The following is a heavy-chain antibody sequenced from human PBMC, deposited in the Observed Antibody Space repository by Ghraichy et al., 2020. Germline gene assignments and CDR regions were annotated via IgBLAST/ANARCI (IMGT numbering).Heavy chain of an antibody. CDR2: ISTYNGNT. Sequence: ASVKVSCKASGYTFTNYGISWVRQAPGQGLEWMGWISTYNGNTNYAQKLQGRVTMTTDTSTSTAYMELRSLRSDDTAVYFCATDRWSGNYGSGSYPHYRYVDYWGQGTLVTVSS. V-gene: IGHV1-18*04. D-gene: IGHD3-10*01. CDR1: GYTFTNYG. J-gene: IGHJ4*02. CDR3: ATDRWSGNYGSGSYPHYRYVDY.